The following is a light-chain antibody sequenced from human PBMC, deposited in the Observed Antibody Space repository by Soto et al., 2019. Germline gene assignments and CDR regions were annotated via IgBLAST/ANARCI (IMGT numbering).Light chain of an antibody. CDR2: DAS. CDR3: QQYNSYPLA. V-gene: IGKV1-5*01. J-gene: IGKJ1*01. CDR1: QSISSW. Sequence: DIQMTQSPSTLSASVGDRVTITCRASQSISSWLARYQQKPGKAPKLLIYDASSLESGVPSRFSGSGSGPEFTLTISSLQPDDFATYYCQQYNSYPLAFGQGTKVEIK.